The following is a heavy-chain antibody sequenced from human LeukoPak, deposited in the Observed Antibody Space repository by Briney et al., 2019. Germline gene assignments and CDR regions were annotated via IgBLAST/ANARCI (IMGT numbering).Heavy chain of an antibody. CDR1: GGSVSSSGYW. Sequence: SETLSLTCTVSGGSVSSSGYWWGWIRQPPGKGLEWIGSIYYSGSTYYNPSLKSRVSISVDTSKNQFSLNLTSVTAADTAVYFCARPGIAATGAFACWRQGTLVTVSS. V-gene: IGHV4-39*01. CDR3: ARPGIAATGAFAC. D-gene: IGHD6-13*01. J-gene: IGHJ1*01. CDR2: IYYSGST.